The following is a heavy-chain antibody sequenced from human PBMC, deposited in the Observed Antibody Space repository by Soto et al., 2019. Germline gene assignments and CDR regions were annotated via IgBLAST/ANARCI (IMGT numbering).Heavy chain of an antibody. V-gene: IGHV2-5*02. CDR3: ARRDHSSGPKHFDY. CDR1: GFSLATTGVG. Sequence: QITLKESGPTLVKPTQTLTLTCTFSGFSLATTGVGVGWIRQPPGKALEWLALLYWDDDKRYSPSLKSRLTITKDTSKNQVVLIMTNMDPVDTATYYCARRDHSSGPKHFDYWGQGTLVTVSS. J-gene: IGHJ4*02. CDR2: LYWDDDK. D-gene: IGHD3-22*01.